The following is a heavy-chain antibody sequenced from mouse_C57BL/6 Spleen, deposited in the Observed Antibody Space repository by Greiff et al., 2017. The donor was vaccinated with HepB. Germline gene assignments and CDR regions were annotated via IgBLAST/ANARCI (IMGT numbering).Heavy chain of an antibody. D-gene: IGHD1-1*01. CDR2: INYDGSST. J-gene: IGHJ2*01. CDR3: ARGGGNYYGSSPFDY. CDR1: GFTFSDYY. Sequence: EVKLMESEGGLVQPGSSMKLSCTASGFTFSDYYMAWVRQVPEKGLEWVANINYDGSSTYYLDSLKSRFIISRDNAKNILYLQMSSLKSEDTATYYCARGGGNYYGSSPFDYWGQGTTLTVSS. V-gene: IGHV5-16*01.